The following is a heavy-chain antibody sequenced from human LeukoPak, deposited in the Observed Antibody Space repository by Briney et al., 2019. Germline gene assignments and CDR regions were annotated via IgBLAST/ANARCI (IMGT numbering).Heavy chain of an antibody. D-gene: IGHD3-10*01. CDR2: INPNSGGT. Sequence: ASVKVSCKASGYTFTGYYMHWVRQAPGQGLEWMGWINPNSGGTNYAQKFQGRVTMTRDTSISTAYMELSRLRSDDTAVYYCARVSSRGSGSYYSPFFDYWGQGTLVTVSS. CDR3: ARVSSRGSGSYYSPFFDY. J-gene: IGHJ4*02. CDR1: GYTFTGYY. V-gene: IGHV1-2*02.